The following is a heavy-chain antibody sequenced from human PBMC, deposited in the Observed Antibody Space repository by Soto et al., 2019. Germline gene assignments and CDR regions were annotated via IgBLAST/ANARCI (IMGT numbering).Heavy chain of an antibody. J-gene: IGHJ4*02. D-gene: IGHD2-15*01. CDR2: TRNKASSYTT. Sequence: EVQLVESGGGLVQPGGSLRLSCAASGFSFSDYYINWVRQAPGKGLEWVGRTRNKASSYTTDYAAFVKGRFTISRDDSKNLIYLQMNSLKTEDTAVYYCAREGSCSGPDYEYWGQGTLVTVSS. CDR1: GFSFSDYY. V-gene: IGHV3-72*01. CDR3: AREGSCSGPDYEY.